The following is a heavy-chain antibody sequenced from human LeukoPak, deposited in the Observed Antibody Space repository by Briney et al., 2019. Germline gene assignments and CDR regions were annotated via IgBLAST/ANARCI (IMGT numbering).Heavy chain of an antibody. V-gene: IGHV3-23*01. J-gene: IGHJ4*02. CDR2: ISGSADST. D-gene: IGHD2-2*01. Sequence: GGSLRLSCAASGFTFDIYAMNWVRQAPGQGLEWVSSISGSADSTYYADSVKGRFTISRDKSKNTLYLQRSSLRADDTAVYYCAKSGLGYCSSTSCLYYFDYWGQGTLVTVSS. CDR3: AKSGLGYCSSTSCLYYFDY. CDR1: GFTFDIYA.